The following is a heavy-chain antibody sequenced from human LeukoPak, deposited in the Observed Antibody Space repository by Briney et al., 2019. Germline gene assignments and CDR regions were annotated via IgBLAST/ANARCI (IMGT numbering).Heavy chain of an antibody. J-gene: IGHJ4*02. CDR1: GFTVSSNY. CDR3: AREKTAAGTGDY. Sequence: PGGSLRLSCAASGFTVSSNYMSWVRQAPGKGLEWVANIKQDGSEKYYVDSVKGRFTISRDNAKNSLYLQMNSLRAEDTAVYYCAREKTAAGTGDYWGQGTLVTVSS. CDR2: IKQDGSEK. V-gene: IGHV3-7*01. D-gene: IGHD6-13*01.